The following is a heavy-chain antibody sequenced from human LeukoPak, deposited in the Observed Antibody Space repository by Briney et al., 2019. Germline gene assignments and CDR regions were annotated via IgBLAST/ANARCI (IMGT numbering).Heavy chain of an antibody. D-gene: IGHD1-26*01. CDR2: ISAYNGNT. J-gene: IGHJ6*02. V-gene: IGHV1-18*01. CDR1: GYTFTSYG. CDR3: ARDPISGDSGSYPGYYYYGMDV. Sequence: ASVKVSCKASGYTFTSYGISWVRRAPGQGLEWMGWISAYNGNTNYAQKLQGRVTMTTDTSTSTAYMELRSLRSDDTAVYYCARDPISGDSGSYPGYYYYGMDVWGQGTTVSVSS.